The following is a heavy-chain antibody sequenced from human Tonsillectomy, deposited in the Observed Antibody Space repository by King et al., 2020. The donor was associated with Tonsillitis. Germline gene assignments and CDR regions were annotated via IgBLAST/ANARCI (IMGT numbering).Heavy chain of an antibody. J-gene: IGHJ6*02. CDR2: IRSKAYGGTT. CDR1: GFVFDDFA. D-gene: IGHD1-26*01. V-gene: IGHV3-49*03. Sequence: VQLVESGGGLVQPGRSLRLSCTASGFVFDDFAMTWYRQAPGKGLEWVGCIRSKAYGGTTDYAASVKGRFTISRDDFKSIAYMQMSSLKTEDTAVYYCTRVLGVIVGAYYFGMDVWGQGTTVTVSS. CDR3: TRVLGVIVGAYYFGMDV.